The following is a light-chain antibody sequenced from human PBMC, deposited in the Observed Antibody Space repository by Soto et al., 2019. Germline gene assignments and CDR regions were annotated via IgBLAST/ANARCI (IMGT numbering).Light chain of an antibody. CDR2: DDN. Sequence: NFMLTQPHSVSESPGKTVPISCTRSPPSPGSRYVPWYQPRPGSPHTTVIHDDNQRPSGVPDRFSGSIDSSSNSASLTISGLKTEDEADYYCQSYDTSSVVFGGGTKLTVL. V-gene: IGLV6-57*04. CDR3: QSYDTSSVV. CDR1: PPSPGSRY. J-gene: IGLJ2*01.